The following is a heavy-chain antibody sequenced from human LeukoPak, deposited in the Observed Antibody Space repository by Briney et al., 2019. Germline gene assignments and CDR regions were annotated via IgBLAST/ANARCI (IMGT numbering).Heavy chain of an antibody. CDR3: AIFQGTYGDNENDY. D-gene: IGHD4-17*01. Sequence: SVKVSCKASGGTFSSYAITWVRQAPGKGLEWMGGIIPMINTPKYAQKFQGRVSITADESTSTGYMEVSSLRSEDTAVYYCAIFQGTYGDNENDYWGQGTLVTVSS. CDR2: IIPMINTP. V-gene: IGHV1-69*01. CDR1: GGTFSSYA. J-gene: IGHJ4*02.